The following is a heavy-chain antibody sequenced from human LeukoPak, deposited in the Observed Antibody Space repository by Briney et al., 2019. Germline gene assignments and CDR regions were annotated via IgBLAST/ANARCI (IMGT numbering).Heavy chain of an antibody. CDR3: AKRVPG. J-gene: IGHJ4*02. Sequence: PPGGSLRLSCAASGFTFSSYAMSWVRQAPGKGLEGVSAISGGGGSTYYADSVKGRFTISRDNSKNTPYRQVKRLRAEEPAVYYCAKRVPGWGQGTLVTVSS. V-gene: IGHV3-23*01. CDR2: ISGGGGST. CDR1: GFTFSSYA. D-gene: IGHD1-14*01.